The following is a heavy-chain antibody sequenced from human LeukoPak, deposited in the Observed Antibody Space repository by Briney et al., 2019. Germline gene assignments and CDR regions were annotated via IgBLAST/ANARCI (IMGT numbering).Heavy chain of an antibody. J-gene: IGHJ5*02. CDR1: GGPISSYY. V-gene: IGHV4-59*12. CDR2: IYYSGST. CDR3: ARDRSYDFWSGYPENWFDP. D-gene: IGHD3-3*01. Sequence: SETLSLTCTVSGGPISSYYWIWIRQPPGKGLEWIGYIYYSGSTNYNPSLKSRVTMSVDTSKNQFSLKLSSVTAADTAVYYCARDRSYDFWSGYPENWFDPWGQGPLVPVSS.